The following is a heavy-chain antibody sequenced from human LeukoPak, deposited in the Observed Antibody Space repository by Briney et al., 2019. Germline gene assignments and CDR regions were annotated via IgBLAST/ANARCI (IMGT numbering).Heavy chain of an antibody. V-gene: IGHV4-61*01. CDR2: IYYSGST. J-gene: IGHJ4*02. D-gene: IGHD3-22*01. CDR1: GGSISSSSYY. Sequence: SETLSLTCTVSGGSISSSSYYWSWIRQPPGKGLEWIGYIYYSGSTNNNASLRSRVTISVDTSKNQFSLKLSSVTAADTAVYYCARATRYYYESSGLLDYWGQGTLVTVSS. CDR3: ARATRYYYESSGLLDY.